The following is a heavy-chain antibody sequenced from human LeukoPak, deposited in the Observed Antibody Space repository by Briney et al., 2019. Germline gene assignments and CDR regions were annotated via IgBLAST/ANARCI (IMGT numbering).Heavy chain of an antibody. J-gene: IGHJ4*02. CDR2: INPNSGGT. Sequence: GASVKVSCKASGYTFTGYYMHWVRQAPGQGLEWMGWINPNSGGTNYAQKFQGRVTMTRDTSISTAYMELSRLRSDDTAVYYCARVFTYYDILTGYRYFDYWGQGTLVTVSS. CDR3: ARVFTYYDILTGYRYFDY. V-gene: IGHV1-2*02. CDR1: GYTFTGYY. D-gene: IGHD3-9*01.